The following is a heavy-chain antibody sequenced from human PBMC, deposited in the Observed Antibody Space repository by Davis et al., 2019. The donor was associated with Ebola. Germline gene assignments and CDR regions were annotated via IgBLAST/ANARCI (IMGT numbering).Heavy chain of an antibody. V-gene: IGHV3-7*01. CDR1: GFTFSSYW. D-gene: IGHD2-15*01. CDR2: IKQDGSEK. CDR3: ARAGGTYCSGGSCPWDY. Sequence: GESLKISCAASGFTFSSYWMSCVRQAPGQWLEWVANIKQDGSEKYYADSVKGRFTISRDNAKNTLYLQMNSLRAEDTAVYYCARAGGTYCSGGSCPWDYWGQGTLVTVSS. J-gene: IGHJ4*02.